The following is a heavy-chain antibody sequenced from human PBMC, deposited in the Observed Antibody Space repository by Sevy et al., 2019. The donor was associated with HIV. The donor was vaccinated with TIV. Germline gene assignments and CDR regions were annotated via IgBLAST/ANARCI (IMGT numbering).Heavy chain of an antibody. Sequence: GGSLRLSCVASGFTLDSYWMSWVRQTPGKGLEWVANVKHDGSVKYYVDSVKGRFTISRDNARNLVYLQMNSLRVDDTALYYCVRAIAAHDSFWGQRTLVTVSS. CDR2: VKHDGSVK. CDR3: VRAIAAHDSF. D-gene: IGHD6-13*01. V-gene: IGHV3-7*01. CDR1: GFTLDSYW. J-gene: IGHJ4*02.